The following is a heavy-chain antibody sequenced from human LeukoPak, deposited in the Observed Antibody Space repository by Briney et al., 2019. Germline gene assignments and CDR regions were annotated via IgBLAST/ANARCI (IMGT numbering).Heavy chain of an antibody. Sequence: SVKLSCKASGGTFSSYAISWVRQAPGQGLEWMGGIIPIFGTANYAQKFQGRVTITADESTSTAYMELSSLRSEDTAVYYCARSPYGDYVTLGYWGQGTLVTVSS. D-gene: IGHD4-17*01. CDR3: ARSPYGDYVTLGY. V-gene: IGHV1-69*13. J-gene: IGHJ4*02. CDR1: GGTFSSYA. CDR2: IIPIFGTA.